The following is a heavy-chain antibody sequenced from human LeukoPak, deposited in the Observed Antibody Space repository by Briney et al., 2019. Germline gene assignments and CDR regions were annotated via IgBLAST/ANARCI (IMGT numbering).Heavy chain of an antibody. D-gene: IGHD1-26*01. CDR1: GGSISSSSYY. Sequence: PSETLSLTCTVSGGSISSSSYYWGWIRQPPGKGLEWIGSIYYSGSTYYNPSLKSRVTISVDTSKNQFSLKLSSVTSADTAVYYCARHQNSGSYKTPNWWFDPWGQGTLVTVSS. J-gene: IGHJ5*02. V-gene: IGHV4-39*07. CDR2: IYYSGST. CDR3: ARHQNSGSYKTPNWWFDP.